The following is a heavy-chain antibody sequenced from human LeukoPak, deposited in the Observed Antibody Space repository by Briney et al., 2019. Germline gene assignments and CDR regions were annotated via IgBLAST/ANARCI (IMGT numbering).Heavy chain of an antibody. D-gene: IGHD2-15*01. CDR3: ARRVDATRWFDP. CDR1: GFTFSNYF. CDR2: INSDGTST. V-gene: IGHV3-74*03. Sequence: PGGSLRLSCAASGFTFSNYFMHWVHQAPGKGLVWVSRINSDGTSTMYADSVKGRFTISRDNAKNMLHMQMNSLRDEDTAVCYCARRVDATRWFDPWGQGTLVTVSS. J-gene: IGHJ5*02.